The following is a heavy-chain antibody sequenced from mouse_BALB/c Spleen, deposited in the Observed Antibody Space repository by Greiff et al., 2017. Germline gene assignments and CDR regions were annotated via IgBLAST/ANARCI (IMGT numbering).Heavy chain of an antibody. J-gene: IGHJ4*01. V-gene: IGHV2-9*02. CDR3: ARENSLLRPAYAMDY. Sequence: VQLQESGPGLVAPSQSLSITCTVSGFSLTSYGVHWVRQPPGKGLEWLGVIWAGGSTNYNSALMSRLSISKDNSKSQVFLKMNSLQTDDTAMYYCARENSLLRPAYAMDYWGQGTSVTVSS. D-gene: IGHD1-2*01. CDR2: IWAGGST. CDR1: GFSLTSYG.